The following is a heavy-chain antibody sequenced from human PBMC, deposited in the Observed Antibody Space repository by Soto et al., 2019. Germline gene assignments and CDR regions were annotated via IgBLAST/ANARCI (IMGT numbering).Heavy chain of an antibody. V-gene: IGHV4-30-4*01. CDR3: AREKSEAVAGYIYYYYGMDV. D-gene: IGHD6-19*01. CDR2: IYYSGST. J-gene: IGHJ6*02. Sequence: PSETLSLTCTVSGGSNSSGDYYWSWIRQPPGKGLEWIGYIYYSGSTYYNPSLKSRVTISVDTSKNQFSLKLSSVTAADTAVYYCAREKSEAVAGYIYYYYGMDVWGQGTTVTVSS. CDR1: GGSNSSGDYY.